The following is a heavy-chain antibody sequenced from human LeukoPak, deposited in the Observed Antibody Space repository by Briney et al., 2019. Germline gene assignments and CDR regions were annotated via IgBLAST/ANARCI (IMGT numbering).Heavy chain of an antibody. CDR3: ARDRGDAFDI. V-gene: IGHV4-30-2*05. Sequence: PSQTLSLTCAVSGGSISSGGYSWSWIRQPPGKGLEWIGYIYHSGSTYYNPSLKSRVTISVDTSKNQFSLKLSSVTAADTAVYYCARDRGDAFDIWGQGTMVTVSS. CDR1: GGSISSGGYS. CDR2: IYHSGST. J-gene: IGHJ3*02. D-gene: IGHD5-12*01.